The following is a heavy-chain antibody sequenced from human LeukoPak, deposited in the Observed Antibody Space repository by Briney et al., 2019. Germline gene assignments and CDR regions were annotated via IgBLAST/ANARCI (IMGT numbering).Heavy chain of an antibody. CDR2: IYYTGIS. D-gene: IGHD6-13*01. V-gene: IGHV4-59*01. CDR3: ARSSQSSSTSFDR. Sequence: PSETLSLTCTVSAGSISGYYCSWIRQPPGKGLEWIGFIYYTGISHYNPSLKTRVTLSVDTSKNQCSLKLTSVIAADTAAYYCARSSQSSSTSFDRWGQGTLVTVSS. J-gene: IGHJ4*02. CDR1: AGSISGYY.